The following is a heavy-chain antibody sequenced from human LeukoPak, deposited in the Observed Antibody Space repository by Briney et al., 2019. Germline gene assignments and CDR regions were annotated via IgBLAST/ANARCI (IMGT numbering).Heavy chain of an antibody. V-gene: IGHV1-2*02. Sequence: ASVKVSCKAFGYTFTSYAMNWVRQAPGQGLEWMGWINPNSGGTNYAQKFQGRVTMTRDTSISTAYMELSRLRSDDTAVYYCARGNWNDVAFDIWGQGTMVTVSS. CDR1: GYTFTSYA. CDR2: INPNSGGT. J-gene: IGHJ3*02. D-gene: IGHD1-1*01. CDR3: ARGNWNDVAFDI.